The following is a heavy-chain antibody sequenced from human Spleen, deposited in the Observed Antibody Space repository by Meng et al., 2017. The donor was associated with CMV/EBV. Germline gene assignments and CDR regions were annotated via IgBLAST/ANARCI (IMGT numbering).Heavy chain of an antibody. CDR2: ISGSGGST. CDR3: AKDRDTGGYWFDP. CDR1: GFTFSSYA. J-gene: IGHJ5*02. V-gene: IGHV3-23*01. Sequence: GESLKISCAASGFTFSSYAMSWVRQAPGKGLEWVSVISGSGGSTHYADSVKGRFTISRDNSKNTLYLQMNSLRAEDTAVYYCAKDRDTGGYWFDPWGQGTLVTVSS. D-gene: IGHD3-16*02.